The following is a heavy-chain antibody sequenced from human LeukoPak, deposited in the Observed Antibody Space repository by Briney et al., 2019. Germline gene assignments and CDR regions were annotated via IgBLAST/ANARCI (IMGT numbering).Heavy chain of an antibody. D-gene: IGHD5-18*01. V-gene: IGHV3-74*01. J-gene: IGHJ4*02. CDR2: INGDSSST. CDR3: ARARGNTYGYFEY. Sequence: GGSLRLSCAAPGLTLSGYWMHWVRQAPGKGLVWVSRINGDSSSTSYAESVKGRFTISRDNAKSTLYLQMNSLRVEDTAVYYCARARGNTYGYFEYWGQGTLVTVSS. CDR1: GLTLSGYW.